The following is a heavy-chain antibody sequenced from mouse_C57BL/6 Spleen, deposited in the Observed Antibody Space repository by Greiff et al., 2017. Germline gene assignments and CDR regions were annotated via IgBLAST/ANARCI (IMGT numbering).Heavy chain of an antibody. CDR2: IYPGSGST. D-gene: IGHD1-1*01. Sequence: QVQLQQPGAELVKPGASVKMSCKASGYTFTSYWITWVKQRPGQGLEWIGDIYPGSGSTNYNEKFKSKATLTVDTSSSPAYMQLSSLTSEDSAVYYGARGIYYYGSRAYGYFDVWGTGTTVTVSS. CDR3: ARGIYYYGSRAYGYFDV. CDR1: GYTFTSYW. J-gene: IGHJ1*03. V-gene: IGHV1-55*01.